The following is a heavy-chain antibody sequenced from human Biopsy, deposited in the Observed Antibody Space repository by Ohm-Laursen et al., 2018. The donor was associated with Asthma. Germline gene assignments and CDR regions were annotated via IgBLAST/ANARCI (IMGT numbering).Heavy chain of an antibody. D-gene: IGHD4-17*01. V-gene: IGHV1-24*01. CDR3: ASDFPKDYVRYNFQF. CDR2: HDHEEGGT. CDR1: GYSLTDLS. J-gene: IGHJ4*02. Sequence: SVKVSCKVSGYSLTDLSMHWVRQAPGQGLEWMGGHDHEEGGTVNARRFQGRVTMTEDTSTDTAYMELSSLSSGDTAVYYCASDFPKDYVRYNFQFWGQGTLVTVSS.